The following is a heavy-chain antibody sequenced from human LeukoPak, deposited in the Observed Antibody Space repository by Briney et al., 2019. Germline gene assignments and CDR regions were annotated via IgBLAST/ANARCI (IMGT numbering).Heavy chain of an antibody. CDR2: IKSKTDGGTT. V-gene: IGHV3-15*01. Sequence: PGGSLRLSCAASGFTFSSAWMSWVRQAPGKGLEWVGRIKSKTDGGTTDYAAPVKGRFTISRHDSKNTLYLQVNSLKTEDTAVYYCTTAPYYDILAGYYTWMDYWGQGTLVTVSS. CDR3: TTAPYYDILAGYYTWMDY. D-gene: IGHD3-9*01. CDR1: GFTFSSAW. J-gene: IGHJ4*02.